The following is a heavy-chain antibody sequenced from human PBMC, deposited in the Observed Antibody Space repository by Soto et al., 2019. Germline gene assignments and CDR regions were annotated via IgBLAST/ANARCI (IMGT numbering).Heavy chain of an antibody. D-gene: IGHD3-22*01. V-gene: IGHV3-23*01. CDR3: AKLYHYYDSSGYYSDALDI. CDR2: ISGSGHSS. CDR1: GFTFRSYA. Sequence: SLRLSCEASGFTFRSYAMIWVRQAPGKGLDWVSTISGSGHSSYDADSVKGRFTTSRDNSKNTLYLRLDSLRAEDTAVYYCAKLYHYYDSSGYYSDALDIWGQGTLVTVSS. J-gene: IGHJ3*02.